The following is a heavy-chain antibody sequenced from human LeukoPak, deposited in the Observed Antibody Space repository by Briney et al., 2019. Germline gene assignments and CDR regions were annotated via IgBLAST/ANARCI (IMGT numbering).Heavy chain of an antibody. CDR3: AREQRGTRGWYTVDY. CDR2: IRPDGDRT. D-gene: IGHD6-19*01. J-gene: IGHJ4*02. V-gene: IGHV3-23*01. CDR1: GFTFSTYA. Sequence: LPGGSLRLSCAASGFTFSTYAITWVRHGPGKGLEWVSAIRPDGDRTYYANSVRGRFTISRDNSKDTVYLQINGLRVEDTAVYYCAREQRGTRGWYTVDYWGQGTLVTVSS.